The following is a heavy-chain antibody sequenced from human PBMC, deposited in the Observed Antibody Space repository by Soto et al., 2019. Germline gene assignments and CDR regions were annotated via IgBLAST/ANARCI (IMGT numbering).Heavy chain of an antibody. J-gene: IGHJ4*02. Sequence: QVQLVQSGAEVKKPGASVKVSCKASGYTFTSYAMHWVRQAPGQRLEWVGWINAGNGNTKYSQKFQGRVTITRDTSASTAYMELSSLRSEGTAVYYCASSFTVPAAIGYGGQGTRVTVSS. CDR3: ASSFTVPAAIGY. CDR1: GYTFTSYA. CDR2: INAGNGNT. D-gene: IGHD2-2*02. V-gene: IGHV1-3*01.